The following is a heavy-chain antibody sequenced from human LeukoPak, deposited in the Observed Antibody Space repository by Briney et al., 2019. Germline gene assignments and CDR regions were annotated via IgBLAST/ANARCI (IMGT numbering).Heavy chain of an antibody. D-gene: IGHD6-19*01. Sequence: GASVKVSCKASGHIFTSYNIYWVRQAPGQGLEWMGIINPSGGSTNYAQKFQGRVTMTRDTSTSTVYMELSSLRSEDTAVYYCARFAVHRRITVAGQFGLDYWGQGTLVSLSS. CDR3: ARFAVHRRITVAGQFGLDY. V-gene: IGHV1-46*01. J-gene: IGHJ4*02. CDR2: INPSGGST. CDR1: GHIFTSYN.